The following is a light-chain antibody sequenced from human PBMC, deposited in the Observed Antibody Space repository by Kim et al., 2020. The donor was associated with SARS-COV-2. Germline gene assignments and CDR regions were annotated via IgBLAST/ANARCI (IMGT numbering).Light chain of an antibody. V-gene: IGKV1-17*01. CDR2: GAS. J-gene: IGKJ5*01. Sequence: ASVGDRVTNNCRASQDIRNDLGWYKQNQGRAPKRLIYGASSLQSGVPSRFSGSGSGTEFTLTISSLQPEDFATYFCLQHNTYPITFGQGTRLEI. CDR3: LQHNTYPIT. CDR1: QDIRND.